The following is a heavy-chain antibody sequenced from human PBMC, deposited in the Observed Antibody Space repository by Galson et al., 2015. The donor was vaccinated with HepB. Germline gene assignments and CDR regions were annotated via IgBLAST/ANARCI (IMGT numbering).Heavy chain of an antibody. CDR3: AKDGGGDGHNYAFDI. Sequence: SLRLSCAASGFTFRNYDMHWVRQSPGKGLEWLSVIACGGNPYYSDSVTGRFTISREDDKNSFYLQMNSLTVGDTALYYCAKDGGGDGHNYAFDIWGQGTMVTVSS. J-gene: IGHJ3*02. CDR1: GFTFRNYD. V-gene: IGHV3-13*05. D-gene: IGHD5-24*01. CDR2: IACGGNP.